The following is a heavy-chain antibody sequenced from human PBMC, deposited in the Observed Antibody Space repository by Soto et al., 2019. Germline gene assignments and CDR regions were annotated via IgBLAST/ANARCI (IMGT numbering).Heavy chain of an antibody. CDR3: AREVTVEQQLARPMLYFDY. CDR2: ISYDGSNK. CDR1: GFTFSSYA. V-gene: IGHV3-30-3*01. J-gene: IGHJ4*01. D-gene: IGHD6-13*01. Sequence: QVQLVESGGGVVQPGRSLRLSCAASGFTFSSYAMHWVRQAPGKGLEWVAVISYDGSNKYYADCVKGRFTISRDNSLNTLELQMTSLRAEDTAVYYCAREVTVEQQLARPMLYFDYSGHRPLVTVSS.